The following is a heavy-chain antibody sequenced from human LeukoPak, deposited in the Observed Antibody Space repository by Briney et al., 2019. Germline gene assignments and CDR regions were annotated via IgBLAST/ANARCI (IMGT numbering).Heavy chain of an antibody. CDR3: ARVQSVAAAWFDP. J-gene: IGHJ5*02. V-gene: IGHV3-11*01. D-gene: IGHD6-13*01. CDR1: GFIFSGYY. CDR2: ISSSGSTI. Sequence: GGSLRLSCAVSGFIFSGYYMSWVRQAPGKGLEWVSYISSSGSTIYYADSVKGRFTSSRDNAKHLLYLQMNSLRAEDTAVYYCARVQSVAAAWFDPWGQGTLVTVSS.